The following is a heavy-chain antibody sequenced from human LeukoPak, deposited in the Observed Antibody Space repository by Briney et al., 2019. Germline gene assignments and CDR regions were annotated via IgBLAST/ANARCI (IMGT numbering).Heavy chain of an antibody. D-gene: IGHD3-22*01. CDR3: ARNSYYYDSSGYSRFDY. CDR2: IYYSGST. J-gene: IGHJ4*02. CDR1: SGSISSSSYY. Sequence: SEPLSLTCTVSSGSISSSSYYWGWIRQPPGKGLEWIGSIYYSGSTYYNPSLKSRVTISVDTSKNQFSLKPSSVTAADTAVYYCARNSYYYDSSGYSRFDYWGQGTLVTVSS. V-gene: IGHV4-39*01.